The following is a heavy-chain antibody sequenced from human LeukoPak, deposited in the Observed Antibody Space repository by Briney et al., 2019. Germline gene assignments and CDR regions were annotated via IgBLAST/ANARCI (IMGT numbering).Heavy chain of an antibody. J-gene: IGHJ4*02. Sequence: SQTLSLTCTVSGGSISSGGYYWRWIRQHPGTGLEWIGYIYYSGSTYYNPSLKSRVTISVDTSKNQFSLKLSSVTAADTAVYYCARVMSGVGYSYGLYFDYWGQGTLVTVSS. V-gene: IGHV4-31*03. D-gene: IGHD5-18*01. CDR2: IYYSGST. CDR3: ARVMSGVGYSYGLYFDY. CDR1: GGSISSGGYY.